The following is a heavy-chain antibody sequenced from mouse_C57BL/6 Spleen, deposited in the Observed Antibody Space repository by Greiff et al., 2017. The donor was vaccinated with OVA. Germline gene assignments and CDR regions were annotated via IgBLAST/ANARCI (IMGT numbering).Heavy chain of an antibody. D-gene: IGHD2-4*01. J-gene: IGHJ3*01. V-gene: IGHV5-17*01. Sequence: DVQLQESGGGLVKPGGSLKLSCAASGFTFSDYGMHWVRQAPEKGLEWVAYISSGSSTSYYADTVKGRFTISRDNAKNTLFLQMTSLRSEDTAMYYCARNDYDRAAWFAYWGQGTLVTVSA. CDR2: ISSGSSTS. CDR3: ARNDYDRAAWFAY. CDR1: GFTFSDYG.